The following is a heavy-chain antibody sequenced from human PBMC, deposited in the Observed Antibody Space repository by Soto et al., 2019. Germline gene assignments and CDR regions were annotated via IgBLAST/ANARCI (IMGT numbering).Heavy chain of an antibody. J-gene: IGHJ3*02. V-gene: IGHV4-31*03. D-gene: IGHD4-17*01. CDR1: GGSISSGGYY. Sequence: QVQLQESGPGLVKPSQTLSLTCTVSGGSISSGGYYWSWIRQHPGKGLEWIGYIYYSGSTYYNPSLKSRVTISVDTSKNQFSLKLSSVTAADTAVYYCERSKRRHDYGDYKPDAFDIWGQGTMVTVSS. CDR2: IYYSGST. CDR3: ERSKRRHDYGDYKPDAFDI.